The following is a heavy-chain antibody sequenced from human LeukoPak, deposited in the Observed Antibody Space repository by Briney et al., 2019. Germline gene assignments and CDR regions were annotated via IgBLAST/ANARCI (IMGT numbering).Heavy chain of an antibody. J-gene: IGHJ4*02. CDR1: GGTFSSYA. D-gene: IGHD2-2*01. CDR3: AREHPIYCSSTSCYSYFDY. Sequence: ASVKVSCKASGGTFSSYAISWVRQAPGRGLEWMGGIIPIFGTANHAQKFQGRVTITADESTSTAYMELSSLRSEDTAVYYCAREHPIYCSSTSCYSYFDYWGQGTLVTVSS. V-gene: IGHV1-69*13. CDR2: IIPIFGTA.